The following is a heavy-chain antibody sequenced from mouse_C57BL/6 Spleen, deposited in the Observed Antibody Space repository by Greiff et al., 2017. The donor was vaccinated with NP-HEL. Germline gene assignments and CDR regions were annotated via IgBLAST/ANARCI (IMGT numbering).Heavy chain of an antibody. CDR1: GFTFSSYG. V-gene: IGHV5-6*01. CDR2: ISSGGSYT. D-gene: IGHD1-1*01. J-gene: IGHJ2*01. Sequence: EVKLVESGGDLVKPGGSLKLSCAASGFTFSSYGMSWVRQTPDKRLEWVATISSGGSYTYYPDSVKGRFTISRDNAKNTLYLQMSSLKSEDTAMYYCARFYYGSSNYFDYWGQGTTLTVSS. CDR3: ARFYYGSSNYFDY.